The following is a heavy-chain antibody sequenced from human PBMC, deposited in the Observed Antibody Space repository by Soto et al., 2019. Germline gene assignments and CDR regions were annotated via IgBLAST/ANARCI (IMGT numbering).Heavy chain of an antibody. CDR3: TRQTDAVQWLVVPTDYNFDY. J-gene: IGHJ4*02. CDR1: GFTFGGSA. V-gene: IGHV3-73*01. Sequence: HPVGSLRLSCAASGFTFGGSAMHWVRQASGEGLEWVGHIRSKTNSYATAYAESVKGRFTISRDDSMNTAYLQMNSLKTEDTAVYFCTRQTDAVQWLVVPTDYNFDYWGQGTLVTVSS. D-gene: IGHD6-19*01. CDR2: IRSKTNSYAT.